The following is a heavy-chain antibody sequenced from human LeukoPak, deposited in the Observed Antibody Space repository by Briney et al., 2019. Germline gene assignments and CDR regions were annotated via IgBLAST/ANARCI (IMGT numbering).Heavy chain of an antibody. Sequence: GGSLRLSCAASGFTFSSYAMHWVRQAPGKGLEWVAVISYDGSNKYYANSVKGRFTISRDNSKNTLYLQMNSLRAEDTAVYYCARGSTGFDYWGQGTLVTVSS. CDR2: ISYDGSNK. V-gene: IGHV3-30-3*01. CDR3: ARGSTGFDY. D-gene: IGHD3-9*01. J-gene: IGHJ4*02. CDR1: GFTFSSYA.